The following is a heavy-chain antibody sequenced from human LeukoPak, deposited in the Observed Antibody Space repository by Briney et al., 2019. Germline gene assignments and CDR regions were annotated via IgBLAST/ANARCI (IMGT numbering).Heavy chain of an antibody. J-gene: IGHJ3*02. CDR2: ISCSGGST. CDR3: ANSPETYYYDSSGYAFDI. Sequence: GGSLRLSCAASGFTFSSYAMSWVRQAPGKGLEGVSAISCSGGSTYYADSVKGRFTISRDNSKNTLYLQMNSLRAEDTAVYYCANSPETYYYDSSGYAFDIWGQGTMVTVSS. V-gene: IGHV3-23*01. D-gene: IGHD3-22*01. CDR1: GFTFSSYA.